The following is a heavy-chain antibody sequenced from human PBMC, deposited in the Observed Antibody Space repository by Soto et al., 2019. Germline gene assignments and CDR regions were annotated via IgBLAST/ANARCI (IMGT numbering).Heavy chain of an antibody. CDR2: ISGDAHDT. Sequence: EVHLLESVGGLVQPGGSLRISCAASGFVFSDYAMSWVRQAPGKGLEWLSAISGDAHDTYYAASVKGRFTISRDNSKNTIYLQMDCLRVEDTARYYCVKDAPQPFSDWGRGTLVTVSS. D-gene: IGHD3-3*02. V-gene: IGHV3-23*01. J-gene: IGHJ4*02. CDR3: VKDAPQPFSD. CDR1: GFVFSDYA.